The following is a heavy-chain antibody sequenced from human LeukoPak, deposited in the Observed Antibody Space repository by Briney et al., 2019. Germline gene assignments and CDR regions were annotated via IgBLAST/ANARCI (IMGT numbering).Heavy chain of an antibody. J-gene: IGHJ4*02. Sequence: PSETLSLTCAVYGGSFSGYYWSWIRQPPGKGLEWIGEINHSGSTNYNPSLKSRVTISVDTSKNQFSLKLSSVTAADTAVYYCARQGVAVAASFDYWGQGTLVTVSS. CDR1: GGSFSGYY. V-gene: IGHV4-34*01. CDR3: ARQGVAVAASFDY. CDR2: INHSGST. D-gene: IGHD6-19*01.